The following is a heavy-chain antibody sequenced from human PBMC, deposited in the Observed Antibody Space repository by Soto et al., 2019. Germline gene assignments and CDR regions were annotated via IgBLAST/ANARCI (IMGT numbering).Heavy chain of an antibody. V-gene: IGHV4-61*01. CDR2: IYSSGST. Sequence: SETLSLTGTVSVDSVSSDNYYWTWILQPPGKGLEWIGYIYSSGSTNYNPSLKSRVTISLDTSSNQFSLKLTSVTAADTAVYYCARDIRGYSRAFDYWGQGTLVTVSS. J-gene: IGHJ4*02. CDR1: VDSVSSDNYY. D-gene: IGHD5-18*01. CDR3: ARDIRGYSRAFDY.